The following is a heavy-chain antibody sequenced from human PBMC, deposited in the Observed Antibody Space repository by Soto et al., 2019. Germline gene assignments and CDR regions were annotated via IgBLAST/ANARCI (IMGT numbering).Heavy chain of an antibody. CDR2: INPNSGGT. CDR1: GYTFTGYY. CDR3: ARERSSGWLDY. Sequence: ASVKVSCKASGYTFTGYYMHCVRQAPGQGLEWMGWINPNSGGTNYAQKLQGRVTMTTDTSTSTAYMELSSLRSEDTAVYYCARERSSGWLDYWGQGTLVTVSS. D-gene: IGHD6-19*01. V-gene: IGHV1-2*02. J-gene: IGHJ4*02.